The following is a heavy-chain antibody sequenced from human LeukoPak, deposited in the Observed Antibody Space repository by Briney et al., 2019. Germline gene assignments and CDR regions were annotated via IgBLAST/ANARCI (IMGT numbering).Heavy chain of an antibody. V-gene: IGHV3-64*01. D-gene: IGHD5-24*01. J-gene: IGHJ4*02. CDR1: GFTFSSYA. CDR2: ISSNGGST. Sequence: GGSLRLSCAASGFTFSSYAMYWVRQAPGKGLEYVSAISSNGGSTYYANSVKGRFTISRDNSKNTLYLQMGSLRVEDTAVYYCAKDRDGYNLVGLDYWGQGTLVTVSS. CDR3: AKDRDGYNLVGLDY.